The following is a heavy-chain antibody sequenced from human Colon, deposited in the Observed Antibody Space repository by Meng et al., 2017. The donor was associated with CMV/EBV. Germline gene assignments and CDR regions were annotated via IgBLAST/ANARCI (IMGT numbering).Heavy chain of an antibody. V-gene: IGHV3-33*05. CDR3: ARDVA. Sequence: GESLKISCAASGFTFGSHAMHWVRQAPGKGLEWVALILFDGSNQYYADSVKGRFTISRDNAKNSLSLQMNSLRVEDTALYYCARDVAWGQGTMVTVSS. J-gene: IGHJ3*01. D-gene: IGHD2-21*01. CDR1: GFTFGSHA. CDR2: ILFDGSNQ.